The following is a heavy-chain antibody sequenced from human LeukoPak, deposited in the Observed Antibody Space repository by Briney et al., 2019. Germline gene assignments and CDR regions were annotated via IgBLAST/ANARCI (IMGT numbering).Heavy chain of an antibody. V-gene: IGHV4-59*08. CDR3: ASNYYGSGSLDY. Sequence: SQTLSLTCTVSGGSISSYYWSWIRQPPGKGLEWIGYIYYSGSTNYNPSLKSRVTISVDTSKNQFSLKLSSVTAADTAVYYCASNYYGSGSLDYWGQGNLVTVSS. D-gene: IGHD3-10*01. J-gene: IGHJ4*02. CDR1: GGSISSYY. CDR2: IYYSGST.